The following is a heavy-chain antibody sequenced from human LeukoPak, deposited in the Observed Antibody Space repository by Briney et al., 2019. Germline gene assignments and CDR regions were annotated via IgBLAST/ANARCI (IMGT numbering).Heavy chain of an antibody. CDR2: IYYSGST. CDR3: ARALRGYSGYDRYYFDY. Sequence: SETLSLTCTVSGGSISSYYWSWIRQPPGKGLEWIGYIYYSGSTNYNPSLKSRVTISVDTSKNQFSLKLSSVTAADTAVYYCARALRGYSGYDRYYFDYWGQGTLVTVSA. V-gene: IGHV4-59*01. D-gene: IGHD5-12*01. CDR1: GGSISSYY. J-gene: IGHJ4*02.